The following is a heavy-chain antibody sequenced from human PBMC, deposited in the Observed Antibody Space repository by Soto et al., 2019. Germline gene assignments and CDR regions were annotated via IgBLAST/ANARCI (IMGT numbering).Heavy chain of an antibody. J-gene: IGHJ4*02. CDR2: LQTDGSHP. CDR3: ARGGEPDY. Sequence: EVQLVESGGGLVQPGGSLRLSCVAAGFTFNYYWMHWVRQAPGKGLMWVSRLQTDGSHPDYADSVKGGCTKSRDNAKNDLYLQMRARSAGGTAVYYCARGGEPDYWGQGTVVTVSS. D-gene: IGHD2-21*01. V-gene: IGHV3-74*01. CDR1: GFTFNYYW.